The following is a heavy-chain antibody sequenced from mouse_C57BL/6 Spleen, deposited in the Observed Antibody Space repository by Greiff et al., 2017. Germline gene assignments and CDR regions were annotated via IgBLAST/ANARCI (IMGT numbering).Heavy chain of an antibody. V-gene: IGHV5-16*01. Sequence: EVMLVESEGGLVQPGSSMKLSCTASGFTFSDYYMAWVRQVPEKGLEWVANINYDGSSTYYLDSLKSRFIISRDNAKNILYLQMSSLKSEDTATYYCARDHLPYYGSSYGYFDVWGTGTTVTVSS. CDR1: GFTFSDYY. CDR3: ARDHLPYYGSSYGYFDV. D-gene: IGHD1-1*01. J-gene: IGHJ1*03. CDR2: INYDGSST.